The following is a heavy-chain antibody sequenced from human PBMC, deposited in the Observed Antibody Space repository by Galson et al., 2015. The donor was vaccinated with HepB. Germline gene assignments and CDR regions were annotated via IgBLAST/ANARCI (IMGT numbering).Heavy chain of an antibody. V-gene: IGHV5-10-1*01. D-gene: IGHD4-17*01. CDR1: GYSFTSYW. J-gene: IGHJ4*02. CDR3: ARQRDYASPRIDY. CDR2: IEPSDSYT. Sequence: QSGAEVKKPGESLRISCKASGYSFTSYWITWVRQMPGKGLEWMGRIEPSDSYTNYSPSFQGHDTISADKSISTAYLQWSSLKASDTAMYYCARQRDYASPRIDYWGQGILVSVSS.